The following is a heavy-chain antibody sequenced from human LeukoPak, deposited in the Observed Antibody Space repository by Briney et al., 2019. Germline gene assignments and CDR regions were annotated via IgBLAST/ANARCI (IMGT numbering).Heavy chain of an antibody. V-gene: IGHV5-51*01. CDR3: ARRGYYYSSGPIQTWFDY. J-gene: IGHJ4*02. CDR1: GYSFTSYW. Sequence: SGESLKISRKGSGYSFTSYWIGWVRQMPGKGLEWMGIIYPGDSDTRYSPSFQGQVTISADKSISTAYLQWSSLKASDTAMYYCARRGYYYSSGPIQTWFDYWGQGTLVTVSS. D-gene: IGHD3-22*01. CDR2: IYPGDSDT.